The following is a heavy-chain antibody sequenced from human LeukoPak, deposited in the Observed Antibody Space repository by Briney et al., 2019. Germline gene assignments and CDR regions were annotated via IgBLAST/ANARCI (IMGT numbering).Heavy chain of an antibody. Sequence: GASVKVSCKASGYTFTSYDINWVRQATGQGLEWMGWMNPNSGNTGYAQKFQGRVTITRNTSISTAYMELSSLRSEDTAVYYCALERAAAGTPRILYFDYWGQGTLVTVSS. CDR1: GYTFTSYD. CDR3: ALERAAAGTPRILYFDY. V-gene: IGHV1-8*03. J-gene: IGHJ4*02. D-gene: IGHD6-13*01. CDR2: MNPNSGNT.